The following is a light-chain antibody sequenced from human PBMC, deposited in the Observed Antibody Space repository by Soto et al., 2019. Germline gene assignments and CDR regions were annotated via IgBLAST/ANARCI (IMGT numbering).Light chain of an antibody. Sequence: EVVLTQSPDTLSLSPGETATLSCRASQSVDRYVAWYQPKLGQATRLLIYDAYTRATGVGDRFTGSGSATDFSLTNTSLEPDDFAVYYCQQRGKWPSTFGPWTKVEMK. CDR2: DAY. CDR1: QSVDRY. CDR3: QQRGKWPST. V-gene: IGKV3-11*01. J-gene: IGKJ2*02.